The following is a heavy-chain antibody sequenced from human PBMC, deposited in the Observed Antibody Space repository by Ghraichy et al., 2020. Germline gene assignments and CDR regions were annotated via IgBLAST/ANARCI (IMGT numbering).Heavy chain of an antibody. Sequence: SETLSLTCTVSGDSISSSAYYWGWIRRPPGKGLEWIGSASETGGTYYNPSLKSRLTISIDTPGNQFYLKIYSVTPADTAMYYCARHTSAPDFWGQGTLVTVSS. J-gene: IGHJ4*02. CDR2: ASETGGT. V-gene: IGHV4-39*01. CDR1: GDSISSSAYY. CDR3: ARHTSAPDF. D-gene: IGHD2-2*01.